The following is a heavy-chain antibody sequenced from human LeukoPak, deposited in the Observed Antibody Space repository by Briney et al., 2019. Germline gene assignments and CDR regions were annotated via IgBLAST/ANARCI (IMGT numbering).Heavy chain of an antibody. V-gene: IGHV3-74*01. CDR2: VNPQGSGT. CDR3: ARARWSSTGWFLGY. D-gene: IGHD6-19*01. CDR1: GFTFSSYW. J-gene: IGHJ4*02. Sequence: GGSLRLSCAASGFTFSSYWVHWVRQAPGKGLVWVSRVNPQGSGTSYTDSVKGRFTISRDNAKDALHLRMDNLRVEDTAVYYCARARWSSTGWFLGYWGQGTLVTVSS.